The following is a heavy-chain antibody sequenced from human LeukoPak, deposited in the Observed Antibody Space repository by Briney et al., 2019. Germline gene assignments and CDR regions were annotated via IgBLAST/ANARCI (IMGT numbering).Heavy chain of an antibody. J-gene: IGHJ6*02. CDR3: ARIQGYCSSTSCHSYYYYGMDV. CDR1: GFTFSSYA. CDR2: IWYDGSNK. Sequence: GGSLRLSCAASGFTFSSYAMSWVRQAPGKGLEWVAVIWYDGSNKYYADSVKGRFTISRDNSKNTLYLQMNSLRAEDTAVYYCARIQGYCSSTSCHSYYYYGMDVWGQGTTVTVSS. V-gene: IGHV3-33*08. D-gene: IGHD2-2*01.